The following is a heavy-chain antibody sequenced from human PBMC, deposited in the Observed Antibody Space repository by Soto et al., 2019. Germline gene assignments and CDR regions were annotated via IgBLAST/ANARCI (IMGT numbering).Heavy chain of an antibody. J-gene: IGHJ6*02. CDR3: ARGGYVGILTGRTDYYYYGMDV. CDR1: GYTFTSYG. V-gene: IGHV1-18*04. D-gene: IGHD3-9*01. Sequence: EVPVKVSCKASGYTFTSYGISWARQAPRQGLEWMGWISAYNGNTNYAQKLQGRVTMTTDTSTSTAYMELRSLRSDDTAVYYCARGGYVGILTGRTDYYYYGMDVWGQGTTVTVSS. CDR2: ISAYNGNT.